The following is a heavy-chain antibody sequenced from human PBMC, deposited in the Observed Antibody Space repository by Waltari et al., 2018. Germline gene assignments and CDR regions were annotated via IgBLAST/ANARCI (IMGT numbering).Heavy chain of an antibody. CDR3: ARDSKFDFTTFYYGMDV. D-gene: IGHD1-1*01. CDR1: GLSVSTND. J-gene: IGHJ6*02. CDR2: IFRTGST. Sequence: EVQLVESGGGLIQPGGSLRRSCAASGLSVSTNDRSWVRQAPGKGLQWVSVIFRTGSTYYADSVRGRFTISRDNSKNTLYLQMTSLRAEDTAVYYCARDSKFDFTTFYYGMDVWGQGTTVIVSS. V-gene: IGHV3-53*01.